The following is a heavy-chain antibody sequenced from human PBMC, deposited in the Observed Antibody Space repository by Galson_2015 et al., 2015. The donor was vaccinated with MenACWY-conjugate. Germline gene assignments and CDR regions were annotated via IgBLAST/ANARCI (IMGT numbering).Heavy chain of an antibody. Sequence: SLRLSCAASGFMFSSYDMNWVRQAPRKGPEWVAYISSSGRTIHYADSVKGRFPISRDNAENSLYLQMSSLRDEDTAVYYCARETIVVPSDYWGQGTLVTVSS. J-gene: IGHJ4*02. CDR2: ISSSGRTI. CDR1: GFMFSSYD. V-gene: IGHV3-48*02. D-gene: IGHD2-15*01. CDR3: ARETIVVPSDY.